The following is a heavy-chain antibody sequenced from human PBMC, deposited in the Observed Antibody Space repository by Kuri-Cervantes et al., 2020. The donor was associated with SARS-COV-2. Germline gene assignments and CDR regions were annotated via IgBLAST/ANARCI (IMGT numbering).Heavy chain of an antibody. V-gene: IGHV3-7*01. Sequence: GGSLRLSCAASGFTFSSYGMHWVRQTPGKGLEWVANIKQDGSEEYYVDSVKGRFTVSRDNAENSLFLQMDSLRAEDTAVYYCARASFDFWSGYYTGYYFDFWGQGALVTVSS. D-gene: IGHD3-3*01. CDR3: ARASFDFWSGYYTGYYFDF. CDR1: GFTFSSYG. CDR2: IKQDGSEE. J-gene: IGHJ4*02.